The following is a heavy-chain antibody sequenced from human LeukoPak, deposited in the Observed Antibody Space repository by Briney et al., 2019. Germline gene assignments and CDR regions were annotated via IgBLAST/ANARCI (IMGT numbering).Heavy chain of an antibody. Sequence: SETLSLTCAAYGGSFSGYYWSWIRQPPGKGLEWIGEINHSGSTNYNPSLKSRVTISVDTSKNQFSLKLSSVTAADTAVYYCARQRSSGLRVEDYWGQGTLVTVSS. D-gene: IGHD6-19*01. CDR2: INHSGST. V-gene: IGHV4-34*01. CDR3: ARQRSSGLRVEDY. CDR1: GGSFSGYY. J-gene: IGHJ4*02.